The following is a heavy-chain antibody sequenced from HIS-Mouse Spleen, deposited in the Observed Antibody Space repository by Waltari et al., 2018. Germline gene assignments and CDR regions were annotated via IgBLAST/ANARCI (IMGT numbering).Heavy chain of an antibody. Sequence: QVQLQESGPGLVKPSETLSLTCTVSGGSISSYYWSWIRQPPGKGLEWIGYDSGSTNHNPSLKSRVTISVDTSKNQFSLKLSSVTAADTAVYYCARASRDLLLPRYFDLWGRGTLVTVSS. CDR1: GGSISSYY. V-gene: IGHV4-59*01. CDR3: ARASRDLLLPRYFDL. J-gene: IGHJ2*01. CDR2: YDSGST.